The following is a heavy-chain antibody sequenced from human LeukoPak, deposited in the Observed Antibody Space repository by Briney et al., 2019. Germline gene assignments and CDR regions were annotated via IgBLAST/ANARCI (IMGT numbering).Heavy chain of an antibody. CDR3: AEDLAAVTTGWFDP. CDR1: GFTFDDYA. V-gene: IGHV3-9*01. CDR2: ISWNSGSI. D-gene: IGHD4-17*01. J-gene: IGHJ5*02. Sequence: GRSLRLSCAASGFTFDDYAMHWVRQAPGKGLEWVSGISWNSGSIGYADSVKGRFTISRDNAKNFLYLQMNSLRAEDTALYYCAEDLAAVTTGWFDPWGQGTLVTVSS.